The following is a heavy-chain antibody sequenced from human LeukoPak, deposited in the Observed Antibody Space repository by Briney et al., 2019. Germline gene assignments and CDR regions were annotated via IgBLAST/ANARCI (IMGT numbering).Heavy chain of an antibody. CDR1: GFTFSSYA. CDR3: AKDTRGYSYGSYFDY. CDR2: ISWNSGNI. Sequence: GGSLRLSCAASGFTFSSYAMHWVRQAPGKGLEWVSGISWNSGNIGYADSVKGRFTISRDNAKNSLYLQMNSLRAEDTALYYCAKDTRGYSYGSYFDYWGQGTLVTVSS. D-gene: IGHD5-18*01. V-gene: IGHV3-9*01. J-gene: IGHJ4*02.